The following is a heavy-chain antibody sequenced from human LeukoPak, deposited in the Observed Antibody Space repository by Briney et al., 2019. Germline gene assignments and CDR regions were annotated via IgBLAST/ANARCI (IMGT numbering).Heavy chain of an antibody. V-gene: IGHV1-2*02. Sequence: GASVKVSCKASGYTFTDYYVHWVRQPPAQGLEWMGWINPNSGDTNYALKFQGRVTMTRDTSISTAYMELSRLKSDDTAVYYCARRDFWRGFDYWGQGSLVTVSS. D-gene: IGHD3-3*01. J-gene: IGHJ4*02. CDR3: ARRDFWRGFDY. CDR1: GYTFTDYY. CDR2: INPNSGDT.